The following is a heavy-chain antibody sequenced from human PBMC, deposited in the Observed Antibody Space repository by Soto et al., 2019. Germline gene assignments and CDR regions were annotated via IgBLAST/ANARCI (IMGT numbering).Heavy chain of an antibody. V-gene: IGHV1-69*12. D-gene: IGHD3-10*01. CDR1: GGTFSSYA. Sequence: QVQLVQSGADVKKPGSSVKVSCKASGGTFSSYAISWVRQAPGQGLEWMGGIIPIFGTANYAQKFQGRVTITADESTSTAYLELSSLRSEATAVYYCALHYGSGSNYYYYGMDVWGQGTTVTVSS. CDR2: IIPIFGTA. J-gene: IGHJ6*02. CDR3: ALHYGSGSNYYYYGMDV.